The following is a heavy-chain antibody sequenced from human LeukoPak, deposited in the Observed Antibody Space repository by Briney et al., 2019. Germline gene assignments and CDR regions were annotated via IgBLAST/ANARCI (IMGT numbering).Heavy chain of an antibody. CDR3: AKDDSRGSGSSGWFDP. J-gene: IGHJ5*02. V-gene: IGHV3-23*01. D-gene: IGHD3-10*01. Sequence: AGSLRLSCAASGFTFSSYAKSWVRQAPGKGLEWISAISGSGGSTYYADSVKGRFTISRDNSKNTLYLQVNSLRAEDTVIYYCAKDDSRGSGSSGWFDPWGQGTLVTVSS. CDR2: ISGSGGST. CDR1: GFTFSSYA.